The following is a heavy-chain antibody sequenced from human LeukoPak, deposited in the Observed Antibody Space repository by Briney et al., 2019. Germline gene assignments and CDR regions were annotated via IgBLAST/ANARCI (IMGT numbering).Heavy chain of an antibody. Sequence: ASVKVSCKASGYSFISYYMHWVRQAPAQGLEWMTIINPSGGSTTYAQKFQGRVTMSRDTSTNTVYMELSSLRSEDTAVYYCARSSGSGSYRLEYFHYWGQGTLVTVSS. CDR3: ARSSGSGSYRLEYFHY. CDR1: GYSFISYY. V-gene: IGHV1-46*01. CDR2: INPSGGST. J-gene: IGHJ1*01. D-gene: IGHD3-10*01.